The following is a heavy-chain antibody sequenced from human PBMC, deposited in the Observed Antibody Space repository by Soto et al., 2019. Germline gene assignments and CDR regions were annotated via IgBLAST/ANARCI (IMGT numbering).Heavy chain of an antibody. D-gene: IGHD3-10*01. CDR1: GFTFRTYT. J-gene: IGHJ6*02. CDR2: IRGFSPYT. Sequence: EVQLVESGGGLVKPGGSLRLSCISSGFTFRTYTMNWVRQAPGKGVEWVSGIRGFSPYTFYAESVKGRFTISRDNAKNSLYLQMNSLRAEDTAVYYCARDRGYDAHDYYYNALDVWGQGPTVTVSS. V-gene: IGHV3-21*01. CDR3: ARDRGYDAHDYYYNALDV.